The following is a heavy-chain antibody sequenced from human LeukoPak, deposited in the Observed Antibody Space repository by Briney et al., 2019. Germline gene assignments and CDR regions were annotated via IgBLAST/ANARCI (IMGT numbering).Heavy chain of an antibody. CDR3: ARDNSWNYDY. CDR2: ITPDGGGS. D-gene: IGHD1-7*01. CDR1: GFTFTAYS. V-gene: IGHV3-30*07. J-gene: IGHJ4*02. Sequence: GGSLRLSCAASGFTFTAYSMHWVRQAPGKGLEWVAVITPDGGGSYYVESAKGRFTISRDNSGNTVYLQMNSLRADDTAVYYCARDNSWNYDYWGQGTLVTVSS.